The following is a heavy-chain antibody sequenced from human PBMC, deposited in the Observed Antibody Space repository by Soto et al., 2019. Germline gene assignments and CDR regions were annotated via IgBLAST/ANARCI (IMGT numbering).Heavy chain of an antibody. J-gene: IGHJ5*02. CDR2: IYYSGST. CDR1: GGSISSYY. V-gene: IGHV4-59*01. Sequence: SETLSLTCTVSGGSISSYYWNWIRQPPGKGLEWIGYIYYSGSTKYSPSLKSRVTISVDTSKNQFSLKLSSVTAADTAVYYCARDRLANWFDPWGQEPWSPSPQ. CDR3: ARDRLANWFDP. D-gene: IGHD3-9*01.